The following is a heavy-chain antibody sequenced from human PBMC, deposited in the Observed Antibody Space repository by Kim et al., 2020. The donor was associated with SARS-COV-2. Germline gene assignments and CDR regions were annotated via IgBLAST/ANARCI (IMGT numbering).Heavy chain of an antibody. V-gene: IGHV3-9*01. CDR2: ISWNSVII. CDR3: AKDGQYSSGWFDY. CDR1: GFTFDDYA. J-gene: IGHJ5*01. Sequence: GGSLRLSCAASGFTFDDYAMHWVRQAPGKGLEWVSGISWNSVIIGYADSVKGRFTISRDNAKNSLYLQMNSLRAEDTALYYCAKDGQYSSGWFDYWGQGTLVTVSS. D-gene: IGHD6-19*01.